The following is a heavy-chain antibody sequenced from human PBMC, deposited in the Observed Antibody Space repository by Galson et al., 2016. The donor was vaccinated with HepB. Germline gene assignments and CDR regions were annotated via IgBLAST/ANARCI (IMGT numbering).Heavy chain of an antibody. CDR3: AKDTHGYYRPFDS. CDR2: IRSRAKNYAT. CDR1: EFTFSGSA. D-gene: IGHD3-22*01. Sequence: SLRLSCAGSEFTFSGSAVHWARQASGKGLEWIGHIRSRAKNYATAYAASVAGRFTISRDNSMNTLYLQMDSLRAEDTAIYYCAKDTHGYYRPFDSWGQGTLVTVSS. J-gene: IGHJ4*02. V-gene: IGHV3-73*01.